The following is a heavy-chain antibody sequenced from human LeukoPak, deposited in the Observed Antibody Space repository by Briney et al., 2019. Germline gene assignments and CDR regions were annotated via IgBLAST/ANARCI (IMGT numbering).Heavy chain of an antibody. CDR3: AKIPGDGYNSGFDY. CDR1: GFTFDDYA. D-gene: IGHD5-24*01. Sequence: GGSLRLSCAASGFTFDDYAMHWVRQAPGKGRECVSGISWNSGSIGYADSVKGRFTISRDNAKNSLYLQMNSLRAEDTALYYCAKIPGDGYNSGFDYWGQGTLVTVSS. J-gene: IGHJ4*02. V-gene: IGHV3-9*01. CDR2: ISWNSGSI.